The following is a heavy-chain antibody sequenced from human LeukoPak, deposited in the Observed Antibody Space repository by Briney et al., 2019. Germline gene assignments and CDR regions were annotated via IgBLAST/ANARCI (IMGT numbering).Heavy chain of an antibody. D-gene: IGHD3-16*01. Sequence: RASVKVSCKASGYTFTRYGISWVRQAPGQGLEWMGWISAHNGNTKYAQKLQGRVTITRDTSASTAYMELSSLRSEDTAVYYCARDVWGDYVWGSYPGVLDYWGQGTLVTVSS. V-gene: IGHV1-18*01. J-gene: IGHJ4*02. CDR3: ARDVWGDYVWGSYPGVLDY. CDR1: GYTFTRYG. CDR2: ISAHNGNT.